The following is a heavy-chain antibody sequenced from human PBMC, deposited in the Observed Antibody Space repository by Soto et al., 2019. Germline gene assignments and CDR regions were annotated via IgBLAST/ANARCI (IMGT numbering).Heavy chain of an antibody. CDR3: VGEYALWSGRIEY. J-gene: IGHJ4*02. V-gene: IGHV3-53*04. D-gene: IGHD3-3*01. CDR2: IYDTGGT. CDR1: GFTVSNNY. Sequence: GGSLRLSCAASGFTVSNNYMSWVRQAPGKGLEWVSVIYDTGGTYYADSVKSRFTISRNNSENALYLQMNGLRAEDTAVYYCVGEYALWSGRIEYWGQGTLVTVSS.